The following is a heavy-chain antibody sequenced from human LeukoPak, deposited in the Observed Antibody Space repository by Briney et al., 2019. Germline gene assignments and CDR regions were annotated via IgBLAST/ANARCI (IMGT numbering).Heavy chain of an antibody. J-gene: IGHJ4*02. D-gene: IGHD6-13*01. V-gene: IGHV3-23*01. Sequence: GGSLRLSCAASGFTFSSYAMSWVRQAPGKGLEWVSAISGNGGSTYYADSVKGRFTISRDNSKNTLYLQMNSLRAEDTAVYYCAKSSFSYSSSWNSFDYWGQGTLVTVSS. CDR2: ISGNGGST. CDR1: GFTFSSYA. CDR3: AKSSFSYSSSWNSFDY.